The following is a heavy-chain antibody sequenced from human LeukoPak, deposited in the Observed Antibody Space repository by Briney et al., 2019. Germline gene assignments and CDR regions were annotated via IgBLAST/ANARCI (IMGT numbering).Heavy chain of an antibody. D-gene: IGHD3-16*01. CDR3: ARGPSYFDS. CDR2: ITGTAGTI. Sequence: GGSLRLSCAASGFTFSNYEVSWVRQAPGKGLEWVAYITGTAGTIFYVDSVKGRFTISRDNARNSLYLQMNSLRAEDTAIYYCARGPSYFDSWGQGTLVTVSS. J-gene: IGHJ4*02. V-gene: IGHV3-48*03. CDR1: GFTFSNYE.